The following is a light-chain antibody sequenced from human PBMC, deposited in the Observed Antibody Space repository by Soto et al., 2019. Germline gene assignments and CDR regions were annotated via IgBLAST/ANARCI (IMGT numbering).Light chain of an antibody. J-gene: IGKJ1*01. CDR3: QQYNNWPRT. CDR1: QSVSSN. Sequence: EVVMTQSPATLSVSPGERATLSCRASQSVSSNLAWYQLRPGQAPRLLIYGASIRATDIPARFSGSGSGTEFTLTISSLQSEDSAVYFCQQYNNWPRTFGQGTRVEIK. V-gene: IGKV3-15*01. CDR2: GAS.